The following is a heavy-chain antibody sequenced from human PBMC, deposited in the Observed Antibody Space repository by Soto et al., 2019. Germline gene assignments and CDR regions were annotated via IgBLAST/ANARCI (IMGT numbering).Heavy chain of an antibody. CDR3: AKSAFILTPLTVLHYFDF. CDR2: IYYSGTT. CDR1: GASIRSTY. V-gene: IGHV4-59*03. Sequence: QVHLQESGPGLVKPSETLSLTCTVSGASIRSTYWSWIRQSPGKGLEWIGYIYYSGTTNYNPSLKNRVTIAVYTSKNPLSLNLTCVTAVETAVYYCAKSAFILTPLTVLHYFDFWGQGTLVTVSS. D-gene: IGHD3-9*01. J-gene: IGHJ4*02.